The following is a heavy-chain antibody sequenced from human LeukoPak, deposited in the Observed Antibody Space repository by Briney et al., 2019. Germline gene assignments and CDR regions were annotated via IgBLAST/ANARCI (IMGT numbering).Heavy chain of an antibody. CDR3: ARRYSYGFYNWLDP. Sequence: SETLSLTCTVSGASISTTSNQWDWIRQAPGTGLEWIGTIYYSGSTYYNPSLKSRVTISVDTSKNQFSLKLSSVTAADTAVYYCARRYSYGFYNWLDPWGQGTLVTVSS. D-gene: IGHD5-18*01. J-gene: IGHJ5*02. CDR2: IYYSGST. CDR1: GASISTTSNQ. V-gene: IGHV4-39*01.